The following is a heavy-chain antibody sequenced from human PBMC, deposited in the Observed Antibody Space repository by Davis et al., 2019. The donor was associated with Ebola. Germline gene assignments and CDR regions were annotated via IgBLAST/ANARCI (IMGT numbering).Heavy chain of an antibody. Sequence: MPSETLSLTCTVSGGSISSYYWSWIRQPPGKGLEWIGYISYSGSTNYNPSLKSRVTISIDASRNQFSLKLSSVTAADTAVYYCASPRGTADYGGAFDIWGQGTMVTVSS. CDR1: GGSISSYY. D-gene: IGHD3-16*01. CDR2: ISYSGST. J-gene: IGHJ3*02. V-gene: IGHV4-59*01. CDR3: ASPRGTADYGGAFDI.